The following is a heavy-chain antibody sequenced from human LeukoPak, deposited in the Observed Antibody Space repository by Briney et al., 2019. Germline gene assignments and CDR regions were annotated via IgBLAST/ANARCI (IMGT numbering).Heavy chain of an antibody. Sequence: GGSLRLSCAASGFTFSGRAMSWVRQAPGKGLEWVSSISGSGGSTYYADSVKGRFTISRDNSKNTLYLQMNSLGAEDTAVYYCAKPHRTTGTTGHDYWGQGTLVTVSS. CDR3: AKPHRTTGTTGHDY. V-gene: IGHV3-23*01. CDR2: ISGSGGST. CDR1: GFTFSGRA. J-gene: IGHJ4*02. D-gene: IGHD1-1*01.